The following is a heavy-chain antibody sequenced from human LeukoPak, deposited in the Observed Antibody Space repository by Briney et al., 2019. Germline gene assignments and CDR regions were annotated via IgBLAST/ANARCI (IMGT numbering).Heavy chain of an antibody. J-gene: IGHJ1*01. CDR3: ARDALYFQH. V-gene: IGHV4-61*08. Sequence: SQTLSLTCTVSGGSISSGGYYWSWIRQPPGKGLEWIGFIYYSGSTNYNPSLKSRVTISVDTSKKQFSLKLSSVAAADTAVYYCARDALYFQHWGQGTLVTVSS. CDR2: IYYSGST. CDR1: GGSISSGGYY.